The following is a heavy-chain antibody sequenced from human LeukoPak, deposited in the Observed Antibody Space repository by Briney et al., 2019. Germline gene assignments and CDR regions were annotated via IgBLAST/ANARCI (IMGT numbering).Heavy chain of an antibody. CDR2: XXXSGST. CDR3: ARGLLWFGELFTEYYGMDV. J-gene: IGHJ6*04. Sequence: SETLSLTCAVYGGSFSGYYWSWIRQPPGKGLXXXXXXXXSGSTNYNPSLKSRVTISVDTSKDQFSLKLSSVTAADTAVYYCARGLLWFGELFTEYYGMDVWGKGTTVTVSS. D-gene: IGHD3-10*01. V-gene: IGHV4-34*01. CDR1: GGSFSGYY.